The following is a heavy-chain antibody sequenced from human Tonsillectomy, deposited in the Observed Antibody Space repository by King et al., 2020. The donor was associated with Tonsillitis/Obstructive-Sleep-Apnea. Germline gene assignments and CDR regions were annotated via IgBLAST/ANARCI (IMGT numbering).Heavy chain of an antibody. J-gene: IGHJ4*02. D-gene: IGHD6-6*01. V-gene: IGHV3-23*04. Sequence: VQLVESGGGLVQPGGSLRLSCAASGFTFSSYAMSWVRQAPGKGLEWVSVISGSGGSRYYANSVKGRFTISRDNSKNTLYLQMNSQRAEDTAVYYCAKDGYGAARSEGIDYWGQGTLVTVSS. CDR2: ISGSGGSR. CDR1: GFTFSSYA. CDR3: AKDGYGAARSEGIDY.